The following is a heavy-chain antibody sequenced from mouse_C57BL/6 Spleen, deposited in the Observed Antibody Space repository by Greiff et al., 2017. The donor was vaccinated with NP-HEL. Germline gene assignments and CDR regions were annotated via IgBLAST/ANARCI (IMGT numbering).Heavy chain of an antibody. CDR1: GYTFTSYW. V-gene: IGHV1-72*01. D-gene: IGHD2-5*01. CDR3: ATYYSTYGGEGYYYAMDY. Sequence: QVQLKQPGAELVKPGASVKLSCKASGYTFTSYWMHWVKQRPGRGLEWIGRIDPNSGGTKYNEKFKSKATLTVDKPSSTAYMQLSSLTSEDSAVYYCATYYSTYGGEGYYYAMDYWGQGTSVTVSS. J-gene: IGHJ4*01. CDR2: IDPNSGGT.